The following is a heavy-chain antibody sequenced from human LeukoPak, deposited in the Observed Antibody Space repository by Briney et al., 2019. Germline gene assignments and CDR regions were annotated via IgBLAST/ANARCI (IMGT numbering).Heavy chain of an antibody. CDR1: GGSISSSSYY. Sequence: PSETLSLTCTVSGGSISSSSYYWGWIRHPPGRGLEWMGRIYYSGSTSYNPSLKSRVTISVDTSKNQFSLKLSSVTAADTAVYYCARHRPKGYDYSYHDAFDIWGQGTMVTVSS. D-gene: IGHD4-11*01. J-gene: IGHJ3*02. V-gene: IGHV4-39*01. CDR3: ARHRPKGYDYSYHDAFDI. CDR2: IYYSGST.